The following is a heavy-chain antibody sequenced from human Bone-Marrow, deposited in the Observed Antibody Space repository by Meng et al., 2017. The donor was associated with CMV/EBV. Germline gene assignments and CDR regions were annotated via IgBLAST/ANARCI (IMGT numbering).Heavy chain of an antibody. CDR3: ARGDDHTNYVGYFDS. V-gene: IGHV1-18*01. J-gene: IGHJ4*02. D-gene: IGHD4-11*01. CDR1: GYTFSTYE. CDR2: ISAYNGHT. Sequence: ASVKVSCKASGYTFSTYEINWVRQATGQGLEWMGWISAYNGHTDYAPKVHGRVTMTTDTSTSTAYMELRSLRSDDTAVYYCARGDDHTNYVGYFDSWGQGTRVTVSS.